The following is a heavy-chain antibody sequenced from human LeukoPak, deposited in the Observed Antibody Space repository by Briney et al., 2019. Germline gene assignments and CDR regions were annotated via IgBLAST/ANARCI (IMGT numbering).Heavy chain of an antibody. J-gene: IGHJ4*02. CDR1: GFTFTSYS. CDR2: ISGSGGST. Sequence: GGSLRLSCAASGFTFTSYSMSWVRQAPGKGLEWVSTISGSGGSTYYADSMKGRFTISRDNSKNTLYLQMNSLRAEDTALYYCAKTSGYFDFWGQGTLVTVSS. V-gene: IGHV3-23*01. CDR3: AKTSGYFDF.